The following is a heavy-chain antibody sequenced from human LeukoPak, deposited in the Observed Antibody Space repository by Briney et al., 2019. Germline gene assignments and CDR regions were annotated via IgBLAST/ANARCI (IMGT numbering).Heavy chain of an antibody. V-gene: IGHV4-34*01. CDR1: GGSFSGYH. D-gene: IGHD2-2*01. CDR3: ARGPHQHWPLGQF. CDR2: INDSGSP. Sequence: SETMPLTCKVRGGSFSGYHWTWIHQSPGTGLDYIGEINDSGSPVYNPSLKSRVTISVDTSKNEFSMSLTSVTAADTAVYYCARGPHQHWPLGQFWGQGSLVTVSS. J-gene: IGHJ4*02.